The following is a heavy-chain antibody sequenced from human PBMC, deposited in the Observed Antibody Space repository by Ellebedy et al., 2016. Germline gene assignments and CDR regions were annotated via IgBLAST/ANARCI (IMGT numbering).Heavy chain of an antibody. Sequence: GESLKISXAASGFTFSRFTLHWVRQAPGKGLEWVALISHDGGDEYYADSVKGRFTISRDNSKNTLSLQMNSLTTEDTAVYYCAREEGSGWKNFDYWGQGTLVTVSS. CDR1: GFTFSRFT. J-gene: IGHJ4*02. V-gene: IGHV3-30-3*01. CDR2: ISHDGGDE. D-gene: IGHD6-19*01. CDR3: AREEGSGWKNFDY.